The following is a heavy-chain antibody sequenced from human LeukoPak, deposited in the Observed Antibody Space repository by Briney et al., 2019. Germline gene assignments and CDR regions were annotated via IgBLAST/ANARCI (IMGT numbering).Heavy chain of an antibody. CDR3: AKDLPNPGTSRHFQY. CDR2: ISGSGGST. CDR1: GFTFTSYA. Sequence: HPGGSLRLSCAASGFTFTSYAMSWVRQAPGKGLEWVSSISGSGGSTYYADSVKGRFTISRDNSKNTLYLQMNSLRAEDTAVYYCAKDLPNPGTSRHFQYWGQGTLVTVSS. D-gene: IGHD2-8*01. J-gene: IGHJ1*01. V-gene: IGHV3-23*01.